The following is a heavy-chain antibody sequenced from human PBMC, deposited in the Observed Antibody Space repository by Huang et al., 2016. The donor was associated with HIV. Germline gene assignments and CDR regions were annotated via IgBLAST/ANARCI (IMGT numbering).Heavy chain of an antibody. CDR2: GHNRWGT. Sequence: QVHLQESGPGLVEPSETLSLTCTVSGDSLRSRYWSWIRQPPGKGLEWIGHGHNRWGTNYKPSLQGRLTVSMDTSINHFSLKLTSLTAADTAVYFCARESADYSNYFTFDIWGQGIMVTVSS. J-gene: IGHJ3*02. CDR1: GDSLRSRY. V-gene: IGHV4-59*11. CDR3: ARESADYSNYFTFDI. D-gene: IGHD4-4*01.